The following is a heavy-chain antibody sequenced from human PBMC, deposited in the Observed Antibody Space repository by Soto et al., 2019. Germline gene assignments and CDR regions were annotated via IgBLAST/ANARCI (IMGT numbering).Heavy chain of an antibody. CDR3: VRERGPFDDFDI. Sequence: GGALRLSCAASGFSFRTYGMHWVRQAPGKGLEWVAVVWSNGVNNYYADSVRGRFTISRDNSRNSLYLQMNGLKAEDTAVYYCVRERGPFDDFDICGQGKMVTVS. J-gene: IGHJ3*02. V-gene: IGHV3-33*01. CDR2: VWSNGVNN. CDR1: GFSFRTYG.